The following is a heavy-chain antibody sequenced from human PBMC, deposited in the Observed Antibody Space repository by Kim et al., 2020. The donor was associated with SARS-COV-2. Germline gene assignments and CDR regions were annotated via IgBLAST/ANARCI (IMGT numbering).Heavy chain of an antibody. J-gene: IGHJ4*02. CDR2: ISAYNGNT. D-gene: IGHD3-9*01. Sequence: ASVKVSCKASGYTFTSYGISWVRQAPGQGLEWMGWISAYNGNTNYAQKLQGRVTMTTDTSTSTAYMELRSLRSDDTAVYHCARDLDDILTDGPNFDYWGQGTLVTVSS. CDR1: GYTFTSYG. CDR3: ARDLDDILTDGPNFDY. V-gene: IGHV1-18*01.